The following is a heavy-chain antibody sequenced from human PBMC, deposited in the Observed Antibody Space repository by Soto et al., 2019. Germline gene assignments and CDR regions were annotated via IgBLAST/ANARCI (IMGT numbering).Heavy chain of an antibody. Sequence: GGSLRLSCSASGFTFSSYAMHWVRQAPGKGLEYVSAISSNGGSTYYADSVKGRFTISRDNSKNTLYLKMSSLSAEDTAVYYCVKVGYYDSSGYYNYYYYYGMDVWGQGTTVTVSS. CDR1: GFTFSSYA. J-gene: IGHJ6*02. CDR3: VKVGYYDSSGYYNYYYYYGMDV. V-gene: IGHV3-64D*08. CDR2: ISSNGGST. D-gene: IGHD3-22*01.